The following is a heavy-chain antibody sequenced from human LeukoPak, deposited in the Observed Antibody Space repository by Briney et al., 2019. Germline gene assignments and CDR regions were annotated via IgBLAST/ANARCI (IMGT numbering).Heavy chain of an antibody. D-gene: IGHD1-14*01. V-gene: IGHV3-7*01. CDR3: ARSPDGFDY. Sequence: GASLRLSCSVSGSTSSTYHMGWVRQAPGKGLEWVANIKPDENEKYYVDSVKGRFTISRDNAKNSLYLQMNSLRAEDTAVYYCARSPDGFDYWGQGALVTVSS. J-gene: IGHJ4*02. CDR2: IKPDENEK. CDR1: GSTSSTYH.